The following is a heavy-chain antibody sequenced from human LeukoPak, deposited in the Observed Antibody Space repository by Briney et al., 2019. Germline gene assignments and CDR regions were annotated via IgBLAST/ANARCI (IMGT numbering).Heavy chain of an antibody. CDR3: AKDMEGSVADYFDY. J-gene: IGHJ4*02. D-gene: IGHD3-10*01. V-gene: IGHV3-23*01. CDR2: ISGSGDTT. CDR1: RFTFSTYS. Sequence: PGGSLRLSCATSRFTFSTYSMNWVRRAPGKGLERVSHISGSGDTTYYADSVKGRFTISRDNSKNTLYLQMNSLRADDTAVYYCAKDMEGSVADYFDYWGQGTLVTVSS.